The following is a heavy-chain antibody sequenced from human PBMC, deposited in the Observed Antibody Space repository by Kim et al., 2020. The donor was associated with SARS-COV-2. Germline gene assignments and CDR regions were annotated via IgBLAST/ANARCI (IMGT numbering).Heavy chain of an antibody. V-gene: IGHV1-3*01. J-gene: IGHJ4*02. Sequence: ASVKVSCKASGYTFTSYAMHWVRQAPGQRLEWMGWINAGNGNTKYSQKFQGRATITRDTSASTAYMELSSLRSEDTAVYYCARVLYSGSFFPANDYWGQGTLVTVSS. CDR1: GYTFTSYA. D-gene: IGHD6-6*01. CDR2: INAGNGNT. CDR3: ARVLYSGSFFPANDY.